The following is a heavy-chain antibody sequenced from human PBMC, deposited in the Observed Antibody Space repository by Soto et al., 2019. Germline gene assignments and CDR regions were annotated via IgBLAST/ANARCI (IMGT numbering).Heavy chain of an antibody. Sequence: DVQLLESGGGLVQPEGSLRLSCAASGFTFSSYAMGWVRQGPGKGLEWVAVVSIGGSTHYVDSVRGRFTISRDNSKNTLSLQMNSLTAEDTAVYFCAKRRGAGGHFDCWGQGALVTVSS. D-gene: IGHD2-15*01. CDR1: GFTFSSYA. CDR3: AKRRGAGGHFDC. J-gene: IGHJ4*02. CDR2: VSIGGST. V-gene: IGHV3-23*01.